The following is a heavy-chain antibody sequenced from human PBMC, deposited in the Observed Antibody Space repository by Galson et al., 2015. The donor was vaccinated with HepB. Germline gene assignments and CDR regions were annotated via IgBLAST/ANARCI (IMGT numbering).Heavy chain of an antibody. Sequence: SETLSLTCTVSGGSISSKIYNWGWIRQPPGKGLEWIGSFYYGGRTYYNPSLRSRVTKSVDSSKNQFSVNLSSVTAADTAVYYRVTVSGESSGSHFDYWGQGTLVTVSS. V-gene: IGHV4-39*01. D-gene: IGHD6-19*01. CDR1: GGSISSKIYN. CDR3: VTVSGESSGSHFDY. J-gene: IGHJ4*02. CDR2: FYYGGRT.